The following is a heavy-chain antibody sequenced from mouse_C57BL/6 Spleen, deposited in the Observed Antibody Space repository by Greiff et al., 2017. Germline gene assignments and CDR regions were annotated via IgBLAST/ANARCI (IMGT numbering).Heavy chain of an antibody. CDR2: IWWEDDK. V-gene: IGHV8-8*01. CDR1: GFSLSTFGMG. Sequence: QVTLKVSGPGILQPSQTLSLTCSFSGFSLSTFGMGVGWIRQPSGKGLEWLAHIWWEDDKYYNPALKSRLTISKDTSKNQVFLEIDNVDTADTAKYYCARIVDYGSSYGRYFDVRGTGTTVTVSS. CDR3: ARIVDYGSSYGRYFDV. D-gene: IGHD1-1*01. J-gene: IGHJ1*03.